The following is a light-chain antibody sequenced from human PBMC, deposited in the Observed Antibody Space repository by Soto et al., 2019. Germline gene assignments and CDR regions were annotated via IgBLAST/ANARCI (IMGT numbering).Light chain of an antibody. Sequence: QSALTQPASVSGSPGQSITISCTGTSSDVVGYNYVSWYQQHPGKAPKLMIYDVSNRPSGVSNRFSGSKSGNTASLTISGLQAEDEADYYCRSYTSSSTLGVVFGGGTKLTVL. CDR2: DVS. CDR3: RSYTSSSTLGVV. CDR1: SSDVVGYNY. V-gene: IGLV2-14*01. J-gene: IGLJ2*01.